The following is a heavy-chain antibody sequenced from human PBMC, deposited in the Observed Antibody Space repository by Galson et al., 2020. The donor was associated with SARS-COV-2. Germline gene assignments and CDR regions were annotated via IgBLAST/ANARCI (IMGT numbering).Heavy chain of an antibody. Sequence: QLGESLKISFAASGFTVSSNYMSWVRRAPGKGLEWVSVIYSGGSTYYADSVKGRFTISRHNSKNTLYLQMNSLRAEDTAVYYCAREAAAGIRGGTNFDYWGQGTLVTVSS. CDR2: IYSGGST. CDR3: AREAAAGIRGGTNFDY. CDR1: GFTVSSNY. D-gene: IGHD6-13*01. J-gene: IGHJ4*02. V-gene: IGHV3-53*04.